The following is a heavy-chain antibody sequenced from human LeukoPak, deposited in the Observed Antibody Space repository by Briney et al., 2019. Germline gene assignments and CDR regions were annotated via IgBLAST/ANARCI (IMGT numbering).Heavy chain of an antibody. CDR3: ARGPRNDP. CDR1: GYPFTTYE. CDR2: VHPNSGNT. D-gene: IGHD1-14*01. J-gene: IGHJ5*02. V-gene: IGHV1-8*01. Sequence: ASVKVSCKTAGYPFTTYEINWVRQAAGQGLEWMGWVHPNSGNTAYAQKFQGRVTMTRDTSISTAYMELSGLRSDDTAVYFCARGPRNDPWGQGTLVTVSS.